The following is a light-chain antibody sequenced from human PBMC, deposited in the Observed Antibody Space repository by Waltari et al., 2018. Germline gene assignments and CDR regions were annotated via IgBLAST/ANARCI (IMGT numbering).Light chain of an antibody. CDR2: LAT. J-gene: IGKJ4*01. CDR3: QRDYSTSQLT. V-gene: IGKV4-1*01. Sequence: DIVMTQSPHSLAVSVGETATITCKSSQSLLYSSNTKNYLAWYQQKPGQPPKLLIYLATTRGFGVPVRFSGSGSGTDITLTLSSLQAEDVAVYYCQRDYSTSQLTFGGGTKVEIK. CDR1: QSLLYSSNTKNY.